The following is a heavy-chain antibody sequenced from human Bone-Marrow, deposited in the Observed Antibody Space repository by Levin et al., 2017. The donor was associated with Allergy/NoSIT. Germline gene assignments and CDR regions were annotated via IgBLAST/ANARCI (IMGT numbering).Heavy chain of an antibody. CDR3: ARGIDSWYPWFDP. Sequence: SQTLSLTCDVSGFSLRSGNTYWGWLRQSPGKGLDFIGTIHQTGSTYYSLSFQSRVNMSIDTSKNQFTLQLTSLTAADTAVYYCARGIDSWYPWFDPWGQGTLVTVSS. CDR2: IHQTGST. V-gene: IGHV4-38-2*01. J-gene: IGHJ5*02. CDR1: GFSLRSGNTY. D-gene: IGHD6-13*01.